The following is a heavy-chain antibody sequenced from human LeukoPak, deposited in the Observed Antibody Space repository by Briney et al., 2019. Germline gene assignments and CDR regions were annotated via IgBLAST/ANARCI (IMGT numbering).Heavy chain of an antibody. CDR1: GYTFTGYY. Sequence: GASVKVSCKASGYTFTGYYMHWVRQAPGQGLEWMGWINPNSGGTNYAQKFQGRVTMTRDTSISTAYMELSRLRSDDTAVYYCARDGPYYYGSGSYSTYYGMDVWGQGTTVTVSS. CDR3: ARDGPYYYGSGSYSTYYGMDV. V-gene: IGHV1-2*02. J-gene: IGHJ6*02. CDR2: INPNSGGT. D-gene: IGHD3-10*01.